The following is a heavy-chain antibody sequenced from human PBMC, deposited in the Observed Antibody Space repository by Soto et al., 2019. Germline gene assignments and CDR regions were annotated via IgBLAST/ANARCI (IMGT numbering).Heavy chain of an antibody. Sequence: GGSLRLSCAASGCTFSSYAMSWVRQAPGKGLEWVSAISGSGGSTYYADSVKGRFTISRDNSKNTLYLQMNSLRAEDTAVYYCAKSIVVVPAAQGYYYYYYMDVWGKGTTVTVSS. V-gene: IGHV3-23*01. CDR2: ISGSGGST. CDR3: AKSIVVVPAAQGYYYYYYMDV. CDR1: GCTFSSYA. J-gene: IGHJ6*03. D-gene: IGHD2-2*01.